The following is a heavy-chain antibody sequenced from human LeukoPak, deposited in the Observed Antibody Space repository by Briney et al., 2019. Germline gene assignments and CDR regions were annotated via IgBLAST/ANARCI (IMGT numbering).Heavy chain of an antibody. CDR3: ARDRELAPNAFDM. Sequence: SVKVSCKASGGTFSSYAISWVRQAPGQGLEWMGRIIPIFGTANYEQKFQGRVTITTDESTSTAYMELSSLRSEDTAVYYCARDRELAPNAFDMWGQGPMVTVSS. J-gene: IGHJ3*02. V-gene: IGHV1-69*05. D-gene: IGHD1-26*01. CDR2: IIPIFGTA. CDR1: GGTFSSYA.